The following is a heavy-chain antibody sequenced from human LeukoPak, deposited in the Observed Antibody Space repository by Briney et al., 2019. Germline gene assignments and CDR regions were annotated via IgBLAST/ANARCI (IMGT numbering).Heavy chain of an antibody. D-gene: IGHD2/OR15-2a*01. V-gene: IGHV4-39*07. CDR3: ARALSGYYYYYMDV. CDR2: IYYSGST. Sequence: SETLSLTCTVSGGSISSSNYYWGWIRQPPGRGLEWIGSIYYSGSTYYNPSLKSRVTISLDTSKNQFSLKLSSVTAADTAVYYCARALSGYYYYYMDVWGKGTTVTVSS. J-gene: IGHJ6*03. CDR1: GGSISSSNYY.